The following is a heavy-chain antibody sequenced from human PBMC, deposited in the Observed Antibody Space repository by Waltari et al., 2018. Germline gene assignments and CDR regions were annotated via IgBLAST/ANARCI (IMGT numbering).Heavy chain of an antibody. J-gene: IGHJ4*02. CDR3: ARDKAAVGLIDY. V-gene: IGHV3-21*01. CDR2: ISSSSSYI. D-gene: IGHD1-26*01. Sequence: EVQLVESGGGLVKPGGSLRLSCAASGFTFSSYSINWVRQAPGKGLEWVSAISSSSSYIYYADSVKGRFNISRDNAKNSLYLQMNSLRAEDTAVYYCARDKAAVGLIDYWGQGTLVTVSS. CDR1: GFTFSSYS.